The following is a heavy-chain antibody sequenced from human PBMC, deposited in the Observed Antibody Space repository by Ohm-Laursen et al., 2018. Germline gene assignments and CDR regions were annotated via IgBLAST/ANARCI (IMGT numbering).Heavy chain of an antibody. D-gene: IGHD2-8*01. J-gene: IGHJ6*02. CDR3: ARMGYCTNGVCYLSGMDV. V-gene: IGHV1-46*01. CDR1: GYTFTSCY. Sequence: SSVKVSCKASGYTFTSCYMHWVRQAPGQGLEWMGIINPSSGSTSYAQRFQGRVTMTRDTSISTAYMELSRLRSDDTAVYYCARMGYCTNGVCYLSGMDVWGQGTTVTVSS. CDR2: INPSSGST.